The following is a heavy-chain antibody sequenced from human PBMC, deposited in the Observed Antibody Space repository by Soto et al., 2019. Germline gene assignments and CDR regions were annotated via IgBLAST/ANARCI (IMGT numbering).Heavy chain of an antibody. CDR3: SSDRPDTALGWLV. CDR2: IVVYSGQT. Sequence: SVKVSCKASGFDFISSGIQWERQARGQGLERIGWIVVYSGQTHYEQKFQDRGTITRDTSTGTAYIEMTSVSSEDTAEYYCSSDRPDTALGWLVWGQGTTVTVCS. CDR1: GFDFISSG. J-gene: IGHJ6*02. D-gene: IGHD2-15*01. V-gene: IGHV1-58*02.